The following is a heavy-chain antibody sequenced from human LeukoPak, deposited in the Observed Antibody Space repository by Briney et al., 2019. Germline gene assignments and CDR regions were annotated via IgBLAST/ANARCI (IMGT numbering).Heavy chain of an antibody. V-gene: IGHV3-9*01. D-gene: IGHD3-22*01. CDR2: ISWNSGSI. CDR3: AKDLSPNYYDSSGPYFDY. Sequence: GGSLSLSCAASGFTFDDYAMHWVRQAPGKGLEWVSGISWNSGSIGYADSVKGRFTISRDNAKNSLYLQMNSLRAEDTALYYCAKDLSPNYYDSSGPYFDYWGQGTLVTVSS. CDR1: GFTFDDYA. J-gene: IGHJ4*02.